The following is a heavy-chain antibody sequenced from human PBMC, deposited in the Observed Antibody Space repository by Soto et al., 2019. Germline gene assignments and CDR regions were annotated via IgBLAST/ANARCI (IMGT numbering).Heavy chain of an antibody. J-gene: IGHJ4*02. Sequence: EVQLVESGGGLVKPGGSLRLSCAASGFTFSSYSMNWVRQAPGKGLEWVSSISSSSSYIYYADSVRGRFTISRDNAKNSLYLQMNSLRAEDTAVYYCAKAPSGYSTTWYVDYWGQGTLVTVSS. CDR1: GFTFSSYS. CDR2: ISSSSSYI. D-gene: IGHD6-13*01. CDR3: AKAPSGYSTTWYVDY. V-gene: IGHV3-21*01.